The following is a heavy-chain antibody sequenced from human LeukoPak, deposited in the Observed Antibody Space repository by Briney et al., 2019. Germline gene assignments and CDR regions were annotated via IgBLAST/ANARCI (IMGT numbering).Heavy chain of an antibody. CDR3: ARRTVVYYDFWSGYEGGDWFDP. Sequence: GESLKISCKGSGYSFTSYWIGWVRQMPGKGLEWMGIIYPGDSDTRYSPSFQDPVTISADKSISTAYLQWSSLKASDTAMYYCARRTVVYYDFWSGYEGGDWFDPWGQGTLVTVSS. D-gene: IGHD3-3*01. CDR1: GYSFTSYW. V-gene: IGHV5-51*01. J-gene: IGHJ5*02. CDR2: IYPGDSDT.